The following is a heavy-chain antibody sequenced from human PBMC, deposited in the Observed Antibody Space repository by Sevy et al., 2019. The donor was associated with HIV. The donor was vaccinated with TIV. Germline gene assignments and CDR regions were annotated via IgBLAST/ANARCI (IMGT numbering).Heavy chain of an antibody. CDR3: ARGLYSYGYNY. CDR1: GFTVSSNY. J-gene: IGHJ4*02. Sequence: GGSLRLSCAVSGFTVSSNYMSWVRQAPGKGLEWVSVIYSGGSAYYADSVKGRFTISRDNSKNTLYLQMNSLRAEDTAVYYCARGLYSYGYNYWGQGTLVTVSS. V-gene: IGHV3-53*01. CDR2: IYSGGSA. D-gene: IGHD5-18*01.